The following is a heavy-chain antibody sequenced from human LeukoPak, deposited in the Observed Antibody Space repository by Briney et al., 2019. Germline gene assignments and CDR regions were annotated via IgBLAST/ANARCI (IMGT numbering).Heavy chain of an antibody. J-gene: IGHJ3*02. V-gene: IGHV3-9*03. D-gene: IGHD5-18*01. CDR3: AKSMGYSYGHDAFDI. CDR1: GLTFDDYA. CDR2: ISWNSGGI. Sequence: GRSLSLSCAASGLTFDDYAIHWVRQAPGKGLEWVSGISWNSGGIGYADSVKGRFTISRDNAKNSLYLQMNSLRAEDMALYYCAKSMGYSYGHDAFDIWGQGTMVTVSS.